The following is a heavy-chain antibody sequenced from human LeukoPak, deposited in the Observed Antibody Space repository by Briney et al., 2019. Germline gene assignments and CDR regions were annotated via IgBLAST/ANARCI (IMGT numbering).Heavy chain of an antibody. V-gene: IGHV3-23*01. CDR3: AKRIQSAMATGY. Sequence: GGSLRLSCAASGFIFSNAWMSWVRQAPGKGLEWVSDISGSGGSTYYADSVKGRFTISRDNSKNTPYLQMNSLRAEDTAVYYCAKRIQSAMATGYWGQGTLVTVSS. CDR2: ISGSGGST. CDR1: GFIFSNAW. D-gene: IGHD5-18*01. J-gene: IGHJ4*02.